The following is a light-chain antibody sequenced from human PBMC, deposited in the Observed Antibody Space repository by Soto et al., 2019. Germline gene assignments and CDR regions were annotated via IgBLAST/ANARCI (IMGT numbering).Light chain of an antibody. Sequence: EIVMTQSPGTLSLSPGERATLSCRASQSVSNNYLAWYQQKPGQAPRLLIYDASTRATGIPDRFSGSGSETEFTLTISSLQSEDFAVYYCQQCNWPLTFGGGTKVHIK. CDR1: QSVSNN. CDR3: QQCNWPLT. J-gene: IGKJ4*01. CDR2: DAS. V-gene: IGKV3-15*01.